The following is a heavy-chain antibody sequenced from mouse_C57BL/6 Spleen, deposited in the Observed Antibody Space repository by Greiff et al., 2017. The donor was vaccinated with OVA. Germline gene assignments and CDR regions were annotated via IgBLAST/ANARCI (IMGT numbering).Heavy chain of an antibody. V-gene: IGHV1-69*01. CDR2: IDPSDSYT. Sequence: VQLQQPGAELVMPGASVKLSCKASGYPFTSYWMHWVKQRPGQGLEWIGEIDPSDSYTNYNQTFKGQTTLTVDKSSSTAYMQLSSLTSEDSAVYYCARVGKLGSPLDYWGQGTTLTVSS. J-gene: IGHJ2*01. D-gene: IGHD4-1*01. CDR3: ARVGKLGSPLDY. CDR1: GYPFTSYW.